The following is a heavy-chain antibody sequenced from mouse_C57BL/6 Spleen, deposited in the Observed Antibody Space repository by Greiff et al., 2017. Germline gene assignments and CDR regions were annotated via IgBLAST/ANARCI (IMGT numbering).Heavy chain of an antibody. CDR3: ARRWDGYYYFDY. CDR2: ILPGSGST. Sequence: QVQLQQSGAELMKPGASVKLSCKASGYTFTGYWIEWVKQRPGHGLEWIGEILPGSGSTHYNEKFKGKATFTADTSSNTAYMQLSRLTTEDSAIYYCARRWDGYYYFDYWGQGTTLTVSS. D-gene: IGHD2-3*01. V-gene: IGHV1-9*01. J-gene: IGHJ2*01. CDR1: GYTFTGYW.